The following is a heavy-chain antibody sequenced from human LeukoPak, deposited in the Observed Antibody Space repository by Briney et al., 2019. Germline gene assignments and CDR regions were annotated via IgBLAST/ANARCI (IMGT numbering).Heavy chain of an antibody. V-gene: IGHV3-23*01. CDR1: GFTFSNYA. CDR3: AKGDSSIGPYWYYDL. CDR2: VTGRGDTT. Sequence: GGSLRLSCAASGFTFSNYAMSWFRQAPGKGLEWVSAVTGRGDTTYHRDSVKGRFTISRDNSKNTMSLQINSLRADDTAVYYCAKGDSSIGPYWYYDLWGRGTLVTVSS. J-gene: IGHJ2*01. D-gene: IGHD6-13*01.